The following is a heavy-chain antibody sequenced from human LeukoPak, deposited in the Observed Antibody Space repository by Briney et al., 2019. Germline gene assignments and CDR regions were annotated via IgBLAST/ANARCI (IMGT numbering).Heavy chain of an antibody. D-gene: IGHD3-22*01. CDR2: IYYSGST. CDR3: ARSDWYSGYYSN. J-gene: IGHJ4*02. CDR1: GGSISSYY. V-gene: IGHV4-59*01. Sequence: TSETLSLTCTVSGGSISSYYWSWIRQPPGKGLGWIGYIYYSGSTNYNPSLKSRVTISVDTSKNQFSLKLSSVTAADTAVYYCARSDWYSGYYSNWGQGTLVTVSS.